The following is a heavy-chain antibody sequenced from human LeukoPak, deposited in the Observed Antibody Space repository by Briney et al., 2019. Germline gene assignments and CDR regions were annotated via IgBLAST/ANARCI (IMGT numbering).Heavy chain of an antibody. CDR3: ARETSDYAFDI. V-gene: IGHV3-30*04. CDR1: GFTFSSYA. D-gene: IGHD6-6*01. CDR2: ISHDGSNK. J-gene: IGHJ3*02. Sequence: PGGSLRLSCAASGFTFSSYAMHWVRQAPGKGLEWVAVISHDGSNKYYADSVKGRFTISRDNSKNTLYLQMNSLRAEDTAVYYCARETSDYAFDIWGQGTMVTVSS.